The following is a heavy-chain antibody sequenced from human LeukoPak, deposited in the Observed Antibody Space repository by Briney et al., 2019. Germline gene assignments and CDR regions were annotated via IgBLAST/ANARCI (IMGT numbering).Heavy chain of an antibody. V-gene: IGHV4-59*12. CDR1: GGSISSYY. CDR3: ARAAVAGTGGYFDY. Sequence: PSETLSLTCTVSGGSISSYYWSWIRQPPGKGLEWIGYIYYSGSTNYNPSLKSRVTISVDTSKNQFSLKLSSVTAADTAVYYCARAAVAGTGGYFDYWGQGTLVTVSS. D-gene: IGHD6-19*01. CDR2: IYYSGST. J-gene: IGHJ4*02.